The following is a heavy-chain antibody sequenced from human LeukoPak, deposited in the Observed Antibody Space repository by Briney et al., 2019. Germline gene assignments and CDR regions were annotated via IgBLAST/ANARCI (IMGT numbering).Heavy chain of an antibody. V-gene: IGHV3-53*01. Sequence: GGSLRLSCAASGFTVSSNYMSWVRQAPGKGLEWVSVIYSGGSTYYADSVKGRFTISRDNSKNTLYLQMNSLRAEDTAVYYCARGGARDSSGWYDVYYFDYWGQGTLVTVSS. CDR1: GFTVSSNY. CDR3: ARGGARDSSGWYDVYYFDY. D-gene: IGHD6-19*01. J-gene: IGHJ4*02. CDR2: IYSGGST.